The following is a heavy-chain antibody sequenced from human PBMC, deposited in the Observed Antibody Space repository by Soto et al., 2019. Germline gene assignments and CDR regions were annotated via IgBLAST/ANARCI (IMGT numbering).Heavy chain of an antibody. CDR3: ARRQNFALDY. CDR2: ISYDGSNK. CDR1: GFTCSSYG. Sequence: WWSLRLSCSASGFTCSSYGMHWFRQAPGKGLEWVAIISYDGSNKYYADSVKGRFTISRDFSKNTLYLQMNSLKTEDTAVYYCARRQNFALDYWGQGTLVTVSS. V-gene: IGHV3-30*03. D-gene: IGHD1-7*01. J-gene: IGHJ4*02.